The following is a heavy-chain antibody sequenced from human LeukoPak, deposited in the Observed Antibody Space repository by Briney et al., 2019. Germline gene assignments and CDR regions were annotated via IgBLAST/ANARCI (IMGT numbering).Heavy chain of an antibody. CDR3: AREPPYCDDGDCDSNDYGVDFWYLDL. J-gene: IGHJ2*01. V-gene: IGHV3-7*01. CDR1: GFKFNTYW. Sequence: GGSLRLSCEASGFKFNTYWMSCVRHAPGKGREWVANINHDGTKMYYADSVKGRFSVFRDNAKDSMFLQINTLRVEDTAVYYCAREPPYCDDGDCDSNDYGVDFWYLDLWGRGTLVTVSS. CDR2: INHDGTKM. D-gene: IGHD2-21*02.